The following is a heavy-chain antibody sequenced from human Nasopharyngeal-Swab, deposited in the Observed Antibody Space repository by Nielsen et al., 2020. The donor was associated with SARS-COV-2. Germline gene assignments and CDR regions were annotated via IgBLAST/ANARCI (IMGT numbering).Heavy chain of an antibody. V-gene: IGHV4-61*02. CDR1: GGSISSGSYY. Sequence: SETLSLTCNVSGGSISSGSYYWSWIRQPAGKGLEWIGRIYTSGSTNYNPSLKSRVTISVDTSKNQFSLKLSSVTAADTAVYYCARGSVVVPAARVYNWFDPWGQGTLVTVSS. D-gene: IGHD2-2*01. J-gene: IGHJ5*02. CDR3: ARGSVVVPAARVYNWFDP. CDR2: IYTSGST.